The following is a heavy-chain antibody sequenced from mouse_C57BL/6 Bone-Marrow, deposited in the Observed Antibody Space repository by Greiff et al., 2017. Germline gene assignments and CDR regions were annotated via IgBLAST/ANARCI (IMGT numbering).Heavy chain of an antibody. CDR2: IYPGDGDT. Sequence: QVQLQQSGAELVKPGASVKISCKASGYAFSSYWMNWVKQRPGKGLEWIGQIYPGDGDTNYNGKFKGKATLTADKSSSTAYMQLSSLTSEDSAVYFCARSRDYDERDFDYWGQGTTLTVSS. CDR1: GYAFSSYW. CDR3: ARSRDYDERDFDY. J-gene: IGHJ2*01. V-gene: IGHV1-80*01. D-gene: IGHD2-4*01.